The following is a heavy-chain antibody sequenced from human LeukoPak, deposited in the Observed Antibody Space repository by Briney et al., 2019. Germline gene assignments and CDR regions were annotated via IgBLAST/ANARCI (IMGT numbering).Heavy chain of an antibody. Sequence: SETLSLTCTVSGGSISSSSYYWGWIRQPPGKGLEWIGSIYYSGSTYYNPSLKSRVTISVDTSKNQFSLKLSSVTAADTAVYYCARLRGSGSSPYYYYYMDVWGKGTTVTISS. V-gene: IGHV4-39*01. CDR3: ARLRGSGSSPYYYYYMDV. J-gene: IGHJ6*03. CDR2: IYYSGST. D-gene: IGHD3-10*01. CDR1: GGSISSSSYY.